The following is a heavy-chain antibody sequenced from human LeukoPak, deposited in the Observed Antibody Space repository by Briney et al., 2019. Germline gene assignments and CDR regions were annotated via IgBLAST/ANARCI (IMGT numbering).Heavy chain of an antibody. CDR1: GFTFSTYG. CDR3: TTDMERGGY. D-gene: IGHD3-16*01. V-gene: IGHV3-15*01. CDR2: IKSKTDGGTT. J-gene: IGHJ4*02. Sequence: GGSLRLSCAASGFTFSTYGMHWVRQAPGKGLEWVGRIKSKTDGGTTDHAAPVKGRFTISRDDSKNTLYLQMNSLKTEDTAVYYCTTDMERGGYWGQGTLVTVSS.